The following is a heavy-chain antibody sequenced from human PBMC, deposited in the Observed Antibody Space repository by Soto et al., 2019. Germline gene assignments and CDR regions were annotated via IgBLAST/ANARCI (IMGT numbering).Heavy chain of an antibody. D-gene: IGHD6-19*01. V-gene: IGHV3-48*02. J-gene: IGHJ4*02. Sequence: EVQLVESGGGLVQPGGSLRLSCAASGFTFSSYSMNWVRQAPGKGLEWVSYISSSSSTIYYADSVKGRFTISRDNAKNPLYLQMNSLRDEDTAVYYCARDHGYSSGWYPLTGFDYWGQGTLVTVSS. CDR2: ISSSSSTI. CDR1: GFTFSSYS. CDR3: ARDHGYSSGWYPLTGFDY.